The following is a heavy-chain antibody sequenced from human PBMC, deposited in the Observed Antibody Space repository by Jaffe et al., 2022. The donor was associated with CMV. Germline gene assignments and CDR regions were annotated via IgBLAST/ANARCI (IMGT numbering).Heavy chain of an antibody. CDR2: INPSGGST. D-gene: IGHD1-26*01. V-gene: IGHV1-46*01. Sequence: QVQLVQSGAEVKKPGASVKVSCKASGYTFTSYYMHWVRQAPGQGLEWMGIINPSGGSTSYAQKFQGRVTMTRDTSTSTVYMELSSLRSEDTAVYYCASPIGSYFRLGDYYYYGMDVWGQGTTVTVSS. J-gene: IGHJ6*02. CDR1: GYTFTSYY. CDR3: ASPIGSYFRLGDYYYYGMDV.